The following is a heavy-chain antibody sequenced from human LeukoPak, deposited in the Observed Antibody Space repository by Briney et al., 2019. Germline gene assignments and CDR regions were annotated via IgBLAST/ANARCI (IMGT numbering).Heavy chain of an antibody. V-gene: IGHV1-69*06. D-gene: IGHD3-16*01. CDR2: LLPIFDRA. CDR3: ARWKETDIGGFDY. CDR1: VDTFSRYA. Sequence: FSVRVSCKASVDTFSRYAISCVRHPPGQGLECVEGLLPIFDRAHYAQKSQGRVTNTADKSTRTAYMALSSVRSEDTAVYYCARWKETDIGGFDYWGQGTLVTVSS. J-gene: IGHJ4*02.